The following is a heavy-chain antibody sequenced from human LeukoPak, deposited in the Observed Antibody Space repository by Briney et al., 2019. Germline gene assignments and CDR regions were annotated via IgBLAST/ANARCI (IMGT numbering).Heavy chain of an antibody. CDR2: IKSDGSNT. D-gene: IGHD3-3*01. CDR1: GFTFSSYW. V-gene: IGHV3-74*01. Sequence: GGSLRLSCAASGFTFSSYWMHWVRQAPGKGLVWVSRIKSDGSNTNYADSVKGRFNISRDNAKNTLHLQMNSLRAEDTAVYYCARGGYYGSGRYYFDSWGQGTMVTVSS. J-gene: IGHJ4*02. CDR3: ARGGYYGSGRYYFDS.